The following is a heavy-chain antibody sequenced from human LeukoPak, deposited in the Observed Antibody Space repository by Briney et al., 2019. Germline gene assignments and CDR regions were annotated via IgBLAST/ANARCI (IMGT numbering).Heavy chain of an antibody. V-gene: IGHV3-48*01. CDR2: INSSSSTI. D-gene: IGHD3-10*01. CDR3: AREADYYGSGSYLYRYYFDS. Sequence: PGGSLRLSCAAYGFTFSTYKMNWVRQGPGKGLGWVSDINSSSSTIYYADSVKGRFTISRDNAKNSLYLQMNSLRAEDTAVYYCAREADYYGSGSYLYRYYFDSWGQGTLVTVSS. J-gene: IGHJ4*02. CDR1: GFTFSTYK.